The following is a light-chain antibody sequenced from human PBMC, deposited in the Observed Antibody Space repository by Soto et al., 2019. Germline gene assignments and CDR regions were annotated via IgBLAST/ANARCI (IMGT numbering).Light chain of an antibody. CDR2: GAS. J-gene: IGKJ1*01. V-gene: IGKV3-15*01. CDR3: QQYNNWPPGT. CDR1: QSVSSN. Sequence: EIVMTQSPATLSVSPGERATLSCRASQSVSSNLAWYQQKPGQAPRLLIYGASTRATGIPARFSGSGSGTEFTLTISSLLSEDFAVYDCQQYNNWPPGTFGQGTKVEIK.